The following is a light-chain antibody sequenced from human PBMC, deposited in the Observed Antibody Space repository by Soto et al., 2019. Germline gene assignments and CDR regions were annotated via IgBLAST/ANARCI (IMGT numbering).Light chain of an antibody. CDR1: QNVNNNY. CDR2: SVS. Sequence: EIVLTQSPGTLSSSPGERATLSCRASQNVNNNYIAWYQQKPGLAPRLLIYSVSRRATGVPDRFSGSGSGADFTLTITGLEPEDFAVYFCQQFGSTPLTFDGGT. J-gene: IGKJ4*01. V-gene: IGKV3-20*01. CDR3: QQFGSTPLT.